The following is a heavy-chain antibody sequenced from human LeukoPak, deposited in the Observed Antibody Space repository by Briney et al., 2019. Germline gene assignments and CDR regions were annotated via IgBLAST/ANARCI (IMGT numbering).Heavy chain of an antibody. CDR3: ATRRQYYYDSSGYYYDWFDP. Sequence: ASVKVSCKVSGYTLTELSMHWVRQAPGKGLEWMGGFDPEDGETIYAQKFQGRVTMTEDTSTDTAYMELSSLRSEDTAVYYCATRRQYYYDSSGYYYDWFDPWGQGTLVTVSS. V-gene: IGHV1-24*01. J-gene: IGHJ5*02. CDR2: FDPEDGET. D-gene: IGHD3-22*01. CDR1: GYTLTELS.